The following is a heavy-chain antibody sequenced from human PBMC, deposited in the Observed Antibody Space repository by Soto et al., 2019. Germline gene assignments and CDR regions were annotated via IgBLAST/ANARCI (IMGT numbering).Heavy chain of an antibody. CDR2: IYYSGST. CDR3: ARGKLPGYYTPFDY. J-gene: IGHJ4*02. V-gene: IGHV4-31*03. Sequence: QVQLQESGPGLVKPSQTLSLTCTVSGGSISSGGYYWSWIRQHPGKGLEWIGYIYYSGSTYYNPSLTSRVTISVDTSKNQFSLKLSSVTAADTAVYYCARGKLPGYYTPFDYWGQGTLVTVSS. CDR1: GGSISSGGYY. D-gene: IGHD3-3*01.